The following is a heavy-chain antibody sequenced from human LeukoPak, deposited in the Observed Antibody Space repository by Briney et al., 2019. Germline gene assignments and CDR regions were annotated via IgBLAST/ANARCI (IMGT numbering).Heavy chain of an antibody. D-gene: IGHD3-9*01. CDR2: FYYSGST. CDR3: ARDTMSYYDILTGSHPGAFDI. J-gene: IGHJ3*02. V-gene: IGHV4-39*07. Sequence: SETLSLTCSVSGGSISSNSYYWGWIRQPPGTGLEWLGSFYYSGSTYYNPSLKSRVTISLDMSKNQFSLKLSSVTAADTAVYYCARDTMSYYDILTGSHPGAFDIWGQGTMVTVSS. CDR1: GGSISSNSYY.